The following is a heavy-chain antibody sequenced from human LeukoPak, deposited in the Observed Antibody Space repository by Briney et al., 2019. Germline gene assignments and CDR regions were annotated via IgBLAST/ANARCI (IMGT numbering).Heavy chain of an antibody. CDR1: GFTFSSYG. V-gene: IGHV3-30*03. CDR2: ISYDGSNK. D-gene: IGHD3-16*01. Sequence: GGSLRLSCAASGFTFSSYGMHWVRQAPGKGLEWVAVISYDGSNKYYADSVKGRFTISRDNSKNTLYLQMNSLRAEDTAVYYCARPVTYGGVYFDYWGQGTLVTVSS. J-gene: IGHJ4*02. CDR3: ARPVTYGGVYFDY.